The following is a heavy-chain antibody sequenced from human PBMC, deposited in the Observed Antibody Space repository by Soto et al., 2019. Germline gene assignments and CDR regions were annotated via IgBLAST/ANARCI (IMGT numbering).Heavy chain of an antibody. CDR2: IGYSAVST. CDR1: GFTFTNYA. J-gene: IGHJ5*02. D-gene: IGHD2-15*01. Sequence: GGSLRLSCAASGFTFTNYAMSWVRQAPGKGLEWVSTIGYSAVSTYHADSVKGRFTISRDNAKNSLYLQMNSLRAEGTAVYYCAREFVVVVAATRGAGWFDPWGQGTLVTVSS. V-gene: IGHV3-23*01. CDR3: AREFVVVVAATRGAGWFDP.